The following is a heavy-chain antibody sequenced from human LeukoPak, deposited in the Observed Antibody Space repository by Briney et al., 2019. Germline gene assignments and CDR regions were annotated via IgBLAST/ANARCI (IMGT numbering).Heavy chain of an antibody. CDR3: ARGVYIAAAQYGY. D-gene: IGHD6-13*01. CDR2: IYNSETT. J-gene: IGHJ4*02. Sequence: SETLSLTCTVSGGSITGNYWSWSRQPPGKGLEWIGYIYNSETTNYNPSLKSRVTISIDTSKNQFSLKLSSVTAADTAVYYCARGVYIAAAQYGYWGQGTLVTVSS. CDR1: GGSITGNY. V-gene: IGHV4-59*01.